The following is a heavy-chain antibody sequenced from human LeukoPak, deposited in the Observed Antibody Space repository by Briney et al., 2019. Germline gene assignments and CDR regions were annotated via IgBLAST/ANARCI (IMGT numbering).Heavy chain of an antibody. J-gene: IGHJ4*02. Sequence: GRSLRLSCAASGFTFSSYGMHWVRQAPGKGLEWVAVISYGGSNKYYADSVKGRFTISRDNSKNTLYLQMNSLRAEDTAVYYCAKGGLGSGSYSAFDIWGQGTLVTVSS. V-gene: IGHV3-30*18. CDR2: ISYGGSNK. D-gene: IGHD1-26*01. CDR3: AKGGLGSGSYSAFDI. CDR1: GFTFSSYG.